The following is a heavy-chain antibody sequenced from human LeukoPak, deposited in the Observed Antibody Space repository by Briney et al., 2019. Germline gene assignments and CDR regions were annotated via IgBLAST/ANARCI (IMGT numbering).Heavy chain of an antibody. V-gene: IGHV1-18*04. J-gene: IGHJ5*02. D-gene: IGHD6-13*01. CDR3: ARVWIAAGGGWFDP. Sequence: RASVKVSCKASGYTFTGYYMHWVRQAPGQGLEWMGWISAYNGNTNYAQKLQGRVTMTTDTSTSTAYMELRSLRSDDTAVYYCARVWIAAGGGWFDPWGQGTLVTVSS. CDR2: ISAYNGNT. CDR1: GYTFTGYY.